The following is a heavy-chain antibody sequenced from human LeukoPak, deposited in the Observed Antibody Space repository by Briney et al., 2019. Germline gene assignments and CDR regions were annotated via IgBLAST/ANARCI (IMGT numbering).Heavy chain of an antibody. J-gene: IGHJ5*02. Sequence: ASVKVSCKASGYTFTGYYMHWVRQAPGQGLEWMGWINPNSGGTNYAQKFQGRVTVTRDTSISTAYMELSRLRSDDTAVYYCARGGVYCSSTSCSNNWFDPWGQGTLVTVSS. CDR1: GYTFTGYY. CDR3: ARGGVYCSSTSCSNNWFDP. CDR2: INPNSGGT. D-gene: IGHD2-2*01. V-gene: IGHV1-2*02.